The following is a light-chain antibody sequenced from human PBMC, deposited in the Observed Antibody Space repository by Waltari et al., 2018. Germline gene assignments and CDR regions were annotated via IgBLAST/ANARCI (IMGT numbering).Light chain of an antibody. Sequence: DIQMTQSPSSLSASVGDRVSITCRASQTINSSLNWYQKKPGKAPNLLIYAASSLQSGVPSRCSGSGSGTDFTLTISSLQPEDFATYYCQQNYSTPLTFGQGTKVEVK. J-gene: IGKJ1*01. CDR2: AAS. CDR3: QQNYSTPLT. CDR1: QTINSS. V-gene: IGKV1-39*01.